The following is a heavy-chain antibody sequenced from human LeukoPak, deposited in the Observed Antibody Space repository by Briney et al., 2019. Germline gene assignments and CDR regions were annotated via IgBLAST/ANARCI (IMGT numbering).Heavy chain of an antibody. J-gene: IGHJ3*02. CDR2: IDWDDDK. D-gene: IGHD2/OR15-2a*01. CDR1: GFSLSTSGMC. Sequence: SGPALVKPTQTLTLTCTFSGFSLSTSGMCVSWIRQPPGKALEWLARIDWDDDKYYSTSLRTRLTISKDTSKNQVVLTLTNIDPVDTATYYCARIKRWGRGNIREDAFDIWGQGTMVTVSS. CDR3: ARIKRWGRGNIREDAFDI. V-gene: IGHV2-70*11.